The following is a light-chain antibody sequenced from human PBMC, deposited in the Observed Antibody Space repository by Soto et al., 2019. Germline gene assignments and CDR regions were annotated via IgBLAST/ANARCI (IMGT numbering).Light chain of an antibody. V-gene: IGLV2-14*01. CDR3: SSYTSSSTLYV. CDR1: SSDVGAYIY. CDR2: EVS. Sequence: QSVLTQPASVSGSPGQSITISCTGTSSDVGAYIYVSWYQHQPGKAPKLMIYEVSNRPSGVSNRFSGSKSGHTASLTISGLQAEDEADYYCSSYTSSSTLYVFGTGTKLTVL. J-gene: IGLJ1*01.